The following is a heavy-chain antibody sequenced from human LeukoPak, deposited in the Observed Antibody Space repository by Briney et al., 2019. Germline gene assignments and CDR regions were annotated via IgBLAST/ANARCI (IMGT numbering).Heavy chain of an antibody. Sequence: ASVKVSCKASGYTFTGYYMHWVRQAPGQGLEWMGRINPNSGGTNYAQKFQGRVTMTRDTSISTAYMEPSRLRSDDTAVYYCARDFEYSSSDYWGQGTLVTVSS. CDR3: ARDFEYSSSDY. CDR2: INPNSGGT. J-gene: IGHJ4*02. D-gene: IGHD6-6*01. V-gene: IGHV1-2*06. CDR1: GYTFTGYY.